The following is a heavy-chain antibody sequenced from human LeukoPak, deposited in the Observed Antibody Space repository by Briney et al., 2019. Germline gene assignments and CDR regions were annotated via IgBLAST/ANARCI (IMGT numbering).Heavy chain of an antibody. CDR1: GFTFSSYG. CDR3: AKDLVPAAYLFDY. D-gene: IGHD2-2*01. J-gene: IGHJ4*02. V-gene: IGHV3-30*02. Sequence: GGSLRLSCAASGFTFSSYGMHWVRQAPGKGLEWVAFIRYDGSNKYYADSVKGRFTISRDNSKNTLYLQMNSLRAEDTAVYYCAKDLVPAAYLFDYWGQGTLVTVSS. CDR2: IRYDGSNK.